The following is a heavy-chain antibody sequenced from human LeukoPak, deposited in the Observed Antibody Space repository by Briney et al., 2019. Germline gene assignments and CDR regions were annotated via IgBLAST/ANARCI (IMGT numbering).Heavy chain of an antibody. CDR3: TREALAAAIPFDY. D-gene: IGHD6-13*01. J-gene: IGHJ4*02. CDR1: GFTFGDYA. V-gene: IGHV3-49*04. CDR2: IRSKAYGGTT. Sequence: GGSLRLSCTASGFTFGDYAMSWVRQAPGKGLEWVGFIRSKAYGGTTEYAASVKGRFTISRDDSKSIAYLQMNSLKTEDTAVYYCTREALAAAIPFDYWGQGTLVTVSS.